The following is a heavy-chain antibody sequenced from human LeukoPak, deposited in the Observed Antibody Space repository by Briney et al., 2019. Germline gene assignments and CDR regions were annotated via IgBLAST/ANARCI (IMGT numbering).Heavy chain of an antibody. CDR1: GGSISSYY. V-gene: IGHV4-59*01. J-gene: IGHJ4*02. D-gene: IGHD2-15*01. Sequence: PSETLSLTCTVSGGSISSYYWSWIRQPPGKGLEWIGYIYYSGSTNCNPSLKSRVTISVDTSKNQFSLKLSSVTAADTAVYYCAREDCSGDGCYSFDYWGQGTLVTVFS. CDR2: IYYSGST. CDR3: AREDCSGDGCYSFDY.